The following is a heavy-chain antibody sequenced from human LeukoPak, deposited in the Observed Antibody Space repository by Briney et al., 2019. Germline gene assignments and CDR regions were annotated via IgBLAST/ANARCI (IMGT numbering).Heavy chain of an antibody. Sequence: PGRSLRLSCAASGFTFSSYAMSWVRQAPGKGLEWVSYISSSGSTIYYADSVKGRSTISRDNAKNSLYLQMNSLRAEDTAVYYCAELGITMIGGVWGKGTTVTISS. J-gene: IGHJ6*04. CDR2: ISSSGSTI. CDR1: GFTFSSYA. D-gene: IGHD3-10*02. V-gene: IGHV3-48*03. CDR3: AELGITMIGGV.